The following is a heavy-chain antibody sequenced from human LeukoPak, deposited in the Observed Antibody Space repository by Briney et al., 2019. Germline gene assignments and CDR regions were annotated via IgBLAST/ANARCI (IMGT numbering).Heavy chain of an antibody. D-gene: IGHD1-1*01. V-gene: IGHV3-23*01. CDR2: ISGSGGST. CDR1: GFTFSSYA. CDR3: AKDTKALKLERRYNRPGPRPYHDAFDI. Sequence: GGSLRLSCAASGFTFSSYAMSWVRQAPGKGLEWVSAISGSGGSTYYADSVKGRFTISRDNSKNTLYLQMNSLRAEDTAVYYCAKDTKALKLERRYNRPGPRPYHDAFDIWGQGTMVTVSS. J-gene: IGHJ3*02.